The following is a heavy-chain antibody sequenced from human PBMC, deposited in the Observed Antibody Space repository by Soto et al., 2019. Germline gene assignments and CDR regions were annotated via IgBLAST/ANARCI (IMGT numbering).Heavy chain of an antibody. D-gene: IGHD5-12*01. CDR1: GYRFTSYW. CDR3: ARLLYGDGYPDSVLDY. Sequence: LGESLKISCKGSGYRFTSYWIGWVRQMPGKGLEWMAIIYPGDSDTRYSPSFQGQVTISADKSNSTAYLQWSSLKASDTAMYYCARLLYGDGYPDSVLDYWGQGTLVTVSS. J-gene: IGHJ4*02. V-gene: IGHV5-51*01. CDR2: IYPGDSDT.